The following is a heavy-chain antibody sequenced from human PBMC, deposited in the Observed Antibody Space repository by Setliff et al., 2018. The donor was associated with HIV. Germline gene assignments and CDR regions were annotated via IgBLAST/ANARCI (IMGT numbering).Heavy chain of an antibody. V-gene: IGHV4-34*01. D-gene: IGHD2-21*02. J-gene: IGHJ4*02. CDR3: TISIVGVTSEMY. CDR1: GVPLSDYY. CDR2: VNHNGNI. Sequence: SETLSLTCTLNGVPLSDYYWNWIRQSPGKGLEWIVEVNHNGNINYNPSLKSRVTVSVDTSKTQYSLKMISVTAADTAMYYCTISIVGVTSEMYWAQGTLVTVSS.